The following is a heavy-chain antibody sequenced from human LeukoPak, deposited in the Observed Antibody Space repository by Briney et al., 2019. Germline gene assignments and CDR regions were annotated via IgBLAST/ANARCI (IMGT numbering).Heavy chain of an antibody. D-gene: IGHD3-9*01. Sequence: GGSLRLSCAASGFTFSSYGMHWVRQAPGKGLEWVAVISYDGSNKYYADSVKGRFTISRDNSKNTLYLQMNSLRAEDTAVYYCAKDYDILLGYYFDYWGQGTLVTVSS. CDR1: GFTFSSYG. CDR3: AKDYDILLGYYFDY. V-gene: IGHV3-30*18. CDR2: ISYDGSNK. J-gene: IGHJ4*02.